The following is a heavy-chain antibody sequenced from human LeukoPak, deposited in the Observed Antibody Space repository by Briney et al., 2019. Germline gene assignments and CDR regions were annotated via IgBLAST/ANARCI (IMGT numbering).Heavy chain of an antibody. CDR1: GYRFTSFW. D-gene: IGHD2-2*01. J-gene: IGHJ4*02. CDR2: LYPGDSDT. V-gene: IGHV5-51*01. Sequence: GESLKNSRQGSGYRFTSFWIGWVRQMPGKGLGGMGILYPGDSDTRYSPSFQGQVTISADKSISTAYLQWSSLKASDTAMYYCARQYCSSTSCSRKVDYWGQGTLVTVSS. CDR3: ARQYCSSTSCSRKVDY.